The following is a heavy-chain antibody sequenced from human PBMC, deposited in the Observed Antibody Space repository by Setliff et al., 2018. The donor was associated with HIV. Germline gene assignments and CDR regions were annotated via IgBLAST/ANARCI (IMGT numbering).Heavy chain of an antibody. CDR2: ISGSSDYI. CDR1: GFTFSSYN. Sequence: GGSLRLSCAASGFTFSSYNMNWVRQAPGKGLEWVSSISGSSDYIYYADSVKGRFTSSRDTAKNSLSLQMNSRRAEDTAIYYCARATLYCSGGNCPFDYWGQGTLVTVSS. D-gene: IGHD2-15*01. J-gene: IGHJ4*02. V-gene: IGHV3-21*01. CDR3: ARATLYCSGGNCPFDY.